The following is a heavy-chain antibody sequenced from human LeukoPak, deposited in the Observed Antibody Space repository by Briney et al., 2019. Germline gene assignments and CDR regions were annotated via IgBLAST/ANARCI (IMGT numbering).Heavy chain of an antibody. V-gene: IGHV3-64D*06. CDR2: ISSNGGST. Sequence: GGSLRLSCSASGFTFSSYAMHWVRQAPGKGLEYVSAISSNGGSTYYADSVKGRFTISRDNSKNTLYLQMSSLRAEDTAVYYCGRALGSPLDYWGQGTLVTVSS. CDR1: GFTFSSYA. D-gene: IGHD1-26*01. CDR3: GRALGSPLDY. J-gene: IGHJ4*02.